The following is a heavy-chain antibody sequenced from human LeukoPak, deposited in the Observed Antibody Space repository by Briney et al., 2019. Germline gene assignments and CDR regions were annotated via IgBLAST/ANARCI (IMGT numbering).Heavy chain of an antibody. V-gene: IGHV3-21*01. CDR1: GFTFSSYS. D-gene: IGHD4-17*01. CDR3: ASSEKTVTTSY. CDR2: ISSSSSYI. J-gene: IGHJ4*02. Sequence: GGSLRLSCAASGFTFSSYSMNWVRQAPGKGLEWVSSISSSSSYIYYADSVKGRFTISRDNAKNSLYLQMSSLRAEDTAVYYCASSEKTVTTSYWGQGTLVTVSS.